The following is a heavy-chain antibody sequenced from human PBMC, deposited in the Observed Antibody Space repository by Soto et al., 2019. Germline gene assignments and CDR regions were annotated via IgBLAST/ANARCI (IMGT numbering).Heavy chain of an antibody. V-gene: IGHV3-23*01. CDR1: AINFRSYA. Sequence: GGSLRLSCSASAINFRSYAMSWVRQAPGKGLEWVSAVGGSGSDTYYADSVKGRFTISRDDSKNTLYLHMSSLRVEDTAIYYCAKRQSFDFWSGYLPFFDYWGQGTPVTVS. CDR3: AKRQSFDFWSGYLPFFDY. J-gene: IGHJ4*02. CDR2: VGGSGSDT. D-gene: IGHD3-3*01.